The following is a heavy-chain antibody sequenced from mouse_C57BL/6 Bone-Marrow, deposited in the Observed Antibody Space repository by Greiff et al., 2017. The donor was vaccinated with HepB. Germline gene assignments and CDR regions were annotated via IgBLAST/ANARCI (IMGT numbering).Heavy chain of an antibody. J-gene: IGHJ2*01. V-gene: IGHV1-72*01. CDR1: GYTFTSYW. D-gene: IGHD1-1*01. CDR3: WKVGVVATFDY. CDR2: IDPNSGGT. Sequence: QVHVKQSGAELVKPGASVKLSCKASGYTFTSYWMHWVKQRPGRGLEWIGRIDPNSGGTKYNEKFKSKATLTVDKPSSTAYMQLSSLTSEDSAGYYWWKVGVVATFDYWGQGTTLTVSS.